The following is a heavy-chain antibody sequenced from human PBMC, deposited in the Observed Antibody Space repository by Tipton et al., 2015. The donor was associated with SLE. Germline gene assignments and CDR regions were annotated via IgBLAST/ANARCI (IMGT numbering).Heavy chain of an antibody. J-gene: IGHJ4*02. D-gene: IGHD3-22*01. V-gene: IGHV1-18*01. CDR3: AREDDRGFYYFHY. Sequence: QVQLVQSGAEVKKPGASVKVSCKASGHTFSNYDISWVRQAPGQGLEWLGWINTYSGNTNYAQKVQGRVTMTRDTSTSTAYMELRSLRSDDTAMYYCAREDDRGFYYFHYWGQGTLVTVSS. CDR2: INTYSGNT. CDR1: GHTFSNYD.